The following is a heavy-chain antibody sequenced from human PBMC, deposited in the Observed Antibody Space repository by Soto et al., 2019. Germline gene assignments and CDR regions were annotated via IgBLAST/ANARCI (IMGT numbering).Heavy chain of an antibody. J-gene: IGHJ4*02. V-gene: IGHV3-30*18. D-gene: IGHD6-19*01. CDR2: ITHDGGSI. Sequence: GGSLRLSCAASGFTFSNYVMHWVRQAPGKGLEWVAAITHDGGSIYYADSVRGRFTISRESSKNTLYVQMNSLRPDDTGVYYCGKGYKGIGVAGVDYWGQGTPVSVSS. CDR1: GFTFSNYV. CDR3: GKGYKGIGVAGVDY.